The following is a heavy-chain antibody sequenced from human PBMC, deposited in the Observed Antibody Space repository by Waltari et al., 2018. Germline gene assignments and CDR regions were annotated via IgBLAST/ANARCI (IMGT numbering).Heavy chain of an antibody. V-gene: IGHV4-39*07. Sequence: QLQLQESGPGLVKPSETLSLTCTVSGGSISSSSYYWGWIRQPPGKGLEWIGSIYYSGSTYYNPSLKSRVTISVDTSKNQFSLKLSSVTAADTAVYYCARYGLRVFAFDIWGQGTMVTVSS. CDR1: GGSISSSSYY. J-gene: IGHJ3*02. CDR3: ARYGLRVFAFDI. D-gene: IGHD3-16*01. CDR2: IYYSGST.